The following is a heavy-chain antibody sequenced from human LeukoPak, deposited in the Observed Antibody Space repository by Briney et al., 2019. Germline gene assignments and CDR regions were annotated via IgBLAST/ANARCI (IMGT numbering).Heavy chain of an antibody. J-gene: IGHJ5*02. V-gene: IGHV3-73*01. Sequence: GGSLRLSCVVSGFTFSGSAVHGVRQSSGKGLEWVGHIDKKDNLYATAYAESVKGRFTISRDDSKDTAFLHMDSLKTEGTALYYSTRDGGTYNWCDPWGQGTLVTVSS. D-gene: IGHD3-3*01. CDR3: TRDGGTYNWCDP. CDR2: IDKKDNLYAT. CDR1: GFTFSGSA.